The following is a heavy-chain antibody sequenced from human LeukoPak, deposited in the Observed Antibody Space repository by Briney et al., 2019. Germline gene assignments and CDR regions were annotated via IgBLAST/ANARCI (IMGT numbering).Heavy chain of an antibody. CDR3: ARVKSRGYFDY. CDR1: GGSISSSSYY. D-gene: IGHD3-16*01. J-gene: IGHJ4*02. V-gene: IGHV4-39*07. Sequence: SETLSLTCTVSGGSISSSSYYWGWIRQPPGKGLEWIGSIYYSGSTYYNPSLKSRVTISVDTSKNQFSLKLSSVTAADTAVYYCARVKSRGYFDYWGQGTLVTVSS. CDR2: IYYSGST.